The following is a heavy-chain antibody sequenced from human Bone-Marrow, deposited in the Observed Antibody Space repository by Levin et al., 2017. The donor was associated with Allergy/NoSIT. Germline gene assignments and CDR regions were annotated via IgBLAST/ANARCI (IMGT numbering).Heavy chain of an antibody. J-gene: IGHJ4*02. CDR1: GFTFSSYG. CDR3: ARASYCSGGSCYSGYFDY. D-gene: IGHD2-15*01. CDR2: IWYDGSNK. V-gene: IGHV3-33*01. Sequence: PGESLKISCAASGFTFSSYGMHWVRQAPGKGLEWVAVIWYDGSNKYYADSVKGRFTISRDNSKNTLYLQMNSLRAEDTAVYYCARASYCSGGSCYSGYFDYWGQGTLVTVSS.